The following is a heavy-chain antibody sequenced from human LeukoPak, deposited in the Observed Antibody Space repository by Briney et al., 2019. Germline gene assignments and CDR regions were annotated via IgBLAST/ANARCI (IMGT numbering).Heavy chain of an antibody. J-gene: IGHJ4*02. CDR2: ISAYNGNT. Sequence: ASVKVSCKASGYTFTSYGISWVRQAPGQGLEWMGWISAYNGNTNYAQKLQGRVTMTTDTSTSTAYMELRSLRSDDTAVYYCARDVLVGITMIPGGYWGQGTLVTVSS. CDR3: ARDVLVGITMIPGGY. CDR1: GYTFTSYG. D-gene: IGHD3-22*01. V-gene: IGHV1-18*01.